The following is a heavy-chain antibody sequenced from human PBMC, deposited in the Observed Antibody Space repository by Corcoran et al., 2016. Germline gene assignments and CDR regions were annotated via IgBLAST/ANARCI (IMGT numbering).Heavy chain of an antibody. CDR2: IKEDGSEK. Sequence: EVQLVESGGGLVQPGGSLRLACAASGFTFSTYWMSWVRQAPGKGLEWVANIKEDGSEKYYVYVDSVKGRFTISRDNAKNSLFLQMNSLRAEDTAVYYCARAGLYKIGATRAFDIWGQGTMVTVSS. D-gene: IGHD1-26*01. CDR1: GFTFSTYW. J-gene: IGHJ3*02. V-gene: IGHV3-7*01. CDR3: ARAGLYKIGATRAFDI.